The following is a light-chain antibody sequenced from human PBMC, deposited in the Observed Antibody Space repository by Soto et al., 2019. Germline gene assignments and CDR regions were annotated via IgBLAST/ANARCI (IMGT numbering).Light chain of an antibody. CDR1: QGISNW. CDR3: QQANSFPLT. V-gene: IGKV1-12*01. J-gene: IGKJ4*01. Sequence: DIQMTQSPSSVSASVGDRVSITCRASQGISNWLAWYQQKPGRAPKLLIYTGSSLQSGVPSRFSGTGSGTYFPLTISSLQPEDVATYYCQQANSFPLTFVGGTKVEIK. CDR2: TGS.